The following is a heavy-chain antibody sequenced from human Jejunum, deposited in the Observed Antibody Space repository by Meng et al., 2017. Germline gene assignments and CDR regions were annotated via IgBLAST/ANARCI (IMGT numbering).Heavy chain of an antibody. CDR1: GFTFSKYW. Sequence: GESLKISCVASGFTFSKYWIHWIRQVPGKGLVWVSLIASDGSRTDYVDSVRGRFSISRDNAKSTLYLQMNSLRAEDSGVYYCARDLWGHGAFDIWGPGTRV. CDR2: IASDGSRT. CDR3: ARDLWGHGAFDI. V-gene: IGHV3-74*01. J-gene: IGHJ3*02. D-gene: IGHD7-27*01.